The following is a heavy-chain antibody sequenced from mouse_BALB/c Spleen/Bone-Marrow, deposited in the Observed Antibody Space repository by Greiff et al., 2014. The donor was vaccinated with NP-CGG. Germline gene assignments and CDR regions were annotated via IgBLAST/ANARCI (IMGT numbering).Heavy chain of an antibody. D-gene: IGHD1-1*01. CDR1: GYTFTNYV. Sequence: VQLQQSGPELVKPGASVKMSCKASGYTFTNYVIHWVKQKPGQGLEWIGYINPYNDGTKYNDKFKGKATLTSDKSSSTAYMEFSSLTSEDSAVYYWARGGYYGTSLYWYFDVWGAGTTVTVSS. J-gene: IGHJ1*01. CDR3: ARGGYYGTSLYWYFDV. V-gene: IGHV1-14*01. CDR2: INPYNDGT.